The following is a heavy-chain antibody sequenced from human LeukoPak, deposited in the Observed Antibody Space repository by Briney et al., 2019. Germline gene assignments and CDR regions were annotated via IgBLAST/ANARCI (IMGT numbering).Heavy chain of an antibody. CDR1: GFTFSSYG. J-gene: IGHJ4*02. CDR3: AKAWGDYEFDY. CDR2: IWYDGSNK. V-gene: IGHV3-33*06. D-gene: IGHD4-17*01. Sequence: GGSLRLSCAASGFTFSSYGMHWVRQAPGKGLEWVAVIWYDGSNKHYADSVKGRFTISRDNSKNTLYLQMNSLRAEDTAVYYCAKAWGDYEFDYWGQGTLVTVSS.